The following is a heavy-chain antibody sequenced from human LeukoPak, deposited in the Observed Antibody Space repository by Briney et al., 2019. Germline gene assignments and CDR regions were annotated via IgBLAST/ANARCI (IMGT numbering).Heavy chain of an antibody. V-gene: IGHV5-10-1*01. D-gene: IGHD2-2*01. Sequence: GESLKISCKGSGYSFTSYWISWVRQMPGKGLAWMGRIDPSDSYTNYSPSFQGHVTISADKSISTAYLQWSSLKASDTAMYYCARRCSSSSCPFEYWGQGTLVTVSS. CDR3: ARRCSSSSCPFEY. CDR2: IDPSDSYT. J-gene: IGHJ4*02. CDR1: GYSFTSYW.